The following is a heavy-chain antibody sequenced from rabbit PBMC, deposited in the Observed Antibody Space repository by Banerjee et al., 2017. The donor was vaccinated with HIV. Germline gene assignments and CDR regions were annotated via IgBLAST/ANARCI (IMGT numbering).Heavy chain of an antibody. CDR3: ARDAGSGPYIDGCFNL. V-gene: IGHV1S45*01. J-gene: IGHJ4*01. Sequence: QQQLEESGGGLVKPGGTLTLTCKASGIDFSSDSYMCWVRQAPGKGLGWIACIEAGSSGFTYFASWAKGRFTISKTAAATGTRQMTSLTAAGTATYFCARDAGSGPYIDGCFNLGGQGTLVTV. CDR1: GIDFSSDSY. D-gene: IGHD8-1*01. CDR2: IEAGSSGFT.